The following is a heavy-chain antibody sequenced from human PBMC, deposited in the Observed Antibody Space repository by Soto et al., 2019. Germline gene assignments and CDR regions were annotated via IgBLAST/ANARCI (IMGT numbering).Heavy chain of an antibody. V-gene: IGHV5-10-1*01. CDR3: ARHGNPSYYYDSSGYYLPYYYYGMDV. Sequence: PGESLKISCKGSGYSFTSYWISWVRQMPGKGLEWMGRIDPSDSYTNYSPSFQGHVTISADKSISTAYLQWSSLKASDTAMYYCARHGNPSYYYDSSGYYLPYYYYGMDVWGQGTTVTVSS. J-gene: IGHJ6*02. D-gene: IGHD3-22*01. CDR2: IDPSDSYT. CDR1: GYSFTSYW.